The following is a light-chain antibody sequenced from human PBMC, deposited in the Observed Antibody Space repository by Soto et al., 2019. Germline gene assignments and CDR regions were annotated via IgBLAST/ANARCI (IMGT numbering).Light chain of an antibody. J-gene: IGKJ4*01. CDR1: QGISSW. Sequence: DIRMTQSPSSVSASVGDRVTITCRASQGISSWLAWYQQKPGKAPKLQTSAACSLQSAVPSRFSGSGSGTDFTLTISSVQPEDFVSYYGLQANIFPLTFGGGTKVEIK. V-gene: IGKV1-12*01. CDR3: LQANIFPLT. CDR2: AAC.